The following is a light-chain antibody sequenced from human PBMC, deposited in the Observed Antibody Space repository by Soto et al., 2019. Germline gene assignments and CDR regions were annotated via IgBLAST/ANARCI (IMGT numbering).Light chain of an antibody. V-gene: IGKV1-5*03. Sequence: DIQMTQSPSTLSASVGDRVIITCRASQSISSWLAWYQQKPGKAPKVLIYKASSLESGVPSRCSGSGSGTEFTLTISSLQPDDFATYYCQQYNSYSITFGPGTKVDIK. CDR1: QSISSW. J-gene: IGKJ3*01. CDR3: QQYNSYSIT. CDR2: KAS.